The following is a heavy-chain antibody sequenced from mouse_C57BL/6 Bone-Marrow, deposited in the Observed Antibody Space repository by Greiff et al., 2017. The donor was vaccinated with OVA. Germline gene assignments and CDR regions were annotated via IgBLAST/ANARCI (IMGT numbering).Heavy chain of an antibody. CDR2: IYPRSGNT. CDR1: GYTFTSYG. V-gene: IGHV1-81*01. CDR3: ARWGYYGSSYPFDY. Sequence: VQLQQSGAELARPGASVKLSCKASGYTFTSYGISWVKQRTGQGLEWIGEIYPRSGNTYYNEKFKGKATLTADKSSSTAYMELRSLTSEDSAVYFCARWGYYGSSYPFDYWGQGTTLTVSS. J-gene: IGHJ2*01. D-gene: IGHD1-1*01.